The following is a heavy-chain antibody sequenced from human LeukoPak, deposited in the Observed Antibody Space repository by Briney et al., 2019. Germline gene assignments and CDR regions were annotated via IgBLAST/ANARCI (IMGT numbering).Heavy chain of an antibody. J-gene: IGHJ4*02. D-gene: IGHD6-19*01. CDR2: IKSKTDGGTT. Sequence: PGGSLRLSCAASGFTFSNAWMSWVRQAPGKGLEWVGRIKSKTDGGTTVYAAPVKGRFTISRDDSKNTLYLQMNSLKTEDTAVYYCTTDGGYSSGWYFDYWGQGTLVTVSS. V-gene: IGHV3-15*01. CDR3: TTDGGYSSGWYFDY. CDR1: GFTFSNAW.